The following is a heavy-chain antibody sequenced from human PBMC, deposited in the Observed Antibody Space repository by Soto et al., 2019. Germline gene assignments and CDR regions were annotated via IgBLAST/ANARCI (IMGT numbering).Heavy chain of an antibody. CDR1: GFTFSSYA. J-gene: IGHJ4*02. CDR2: ISGSGGST. V-gene: IGHV3-23*01. D-gene: IGHD3-10*01. CDR3: ANTFGELLWSHFDY. Sequence: GGSLRLSCAASGFTFSSYAMSWVRQAPGKGLEWVSAISGSGGSTYYADSVKGRFTISRDNSKNRLYLQMNSLRAEDTAVYYCANTFGELLWSHFDYWGQGTLVTVSS.